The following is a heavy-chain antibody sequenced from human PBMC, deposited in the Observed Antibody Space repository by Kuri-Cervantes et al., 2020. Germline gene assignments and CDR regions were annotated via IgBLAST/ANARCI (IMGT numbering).Heavy chain of an antibody. Sequence: SETLSLTCTVSGGSISSYYWSWIRQPPGKGLEWIGYIYYSGSTNYNPSLKSRVTISVATSKHQFSLKLSSVTAADTAVYYCARGTHGATALDYWGQGTLVTVSS. CDR2: IYYSGST. D-gene: IGHD1-26*01. J-gene: IGHJ4*02. V-gene: IGHV4-59*12. CDR3: ARGTHGATALDY. CDR1: GGSISSYY.